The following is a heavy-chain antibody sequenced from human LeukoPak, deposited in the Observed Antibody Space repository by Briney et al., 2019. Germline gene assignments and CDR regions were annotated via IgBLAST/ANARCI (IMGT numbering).Heavy chain of an antibody. CDR2: ISPYNGNT. V-gene: IGHV1-18*01. Sequence: GASVKVSCKTSGYTFTTFGINWVRQAPGQGLEWMGWISPYNGNTNYAQKLQGRVTMTTGTSTNTAYMELRSLRSDDTAVYYCARDKGRAYSYGYVDYWGQGTLVTVS. D-gene: IGHD5-18*01. CDR1: GYTFTTFG. CDR3: ARDKGRAYSYGYVDY. J-gene: IGHJ4*02.